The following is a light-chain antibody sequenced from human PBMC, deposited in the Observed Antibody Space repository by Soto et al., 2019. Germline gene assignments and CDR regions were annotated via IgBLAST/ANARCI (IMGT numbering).Light chain of an antibody. V-gene: IGKV3-20*01. Sequence: ELVLTPCPGSLAFSPGPRASLXCXXSQSVSSSYLAWYKKNTGQAHRLIIYGESSRATGIKDRFSGSGYGTDFTLTIRRLENEDFAVYYCQQYGSSPLTFGQGTRLENK. CDR2: GES. CDR3: QQYGSSPLT. J-gene: IGKJ5*01. CDR1: QSVSSSY.